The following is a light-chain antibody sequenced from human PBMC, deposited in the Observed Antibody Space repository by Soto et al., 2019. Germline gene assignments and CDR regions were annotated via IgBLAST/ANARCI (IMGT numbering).Light chain of an antibody. Sequence: SYELTQPPSVSVSPGQTASITCLGDELGNKYTFWYQQKPGQSPVVVISQDTERPSGIPERFSGSNSGNTATLTISGTQAMDEADYYCQVWDASTVVFGGGTKVTVL. CDR2: QDT. CDR3: QVWDASTVV. J-gene: IGLJ2*01. CDR1: ELGNKY. V-gene: IGLV3-1*01.